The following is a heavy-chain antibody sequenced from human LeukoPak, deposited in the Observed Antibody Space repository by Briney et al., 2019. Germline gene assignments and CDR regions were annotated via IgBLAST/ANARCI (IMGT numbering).Heavy chain of an antibody. CDR1: VGSISSYY. Sequence: PSDTLSLTCTVSVGSISSYYWSWIREPPGKGVEWSRYIYYSGSTNYNPSLKSRVTISVDTSKNQFSLKLSSVTAADTAVYYCARLRRDGYNPYFDYWGQGTLVTVSS. CDR2: IYYSGST. D-gene: IGHD5-24*01. V-gene: IGHV4-59*07. J-gene: IGHJ4*02. CDR3: ARLRRDGYNPYFDY.